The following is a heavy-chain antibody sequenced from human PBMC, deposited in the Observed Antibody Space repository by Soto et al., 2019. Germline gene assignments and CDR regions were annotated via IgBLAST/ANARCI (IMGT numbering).Heavy chain of an antibody. CDR3: ATYSGSSPWYFDY. Sequence: TLSLTCTVSGGSISSYYWSWIRQPPGKGLEWIGYIYYSGSTNYNPSLKSRVTISVDTSKNQFSLKLSSVTAADTAVYYCATYSGSSPWYFDYWGQGTLVTVSS. CDR2: IYYSGST. D-gene: IGHD1-26*01. J-gene: IGHJ4*02. V-gene: IGHV4-59*01. CDR1: GGSISSYY.